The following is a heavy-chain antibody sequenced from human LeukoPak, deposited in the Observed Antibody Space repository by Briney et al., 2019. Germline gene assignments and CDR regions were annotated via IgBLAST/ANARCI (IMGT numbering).Heavy chain of an antibody. CDR3: ARTNCSNWHLDL. CDR2: MSPYNGNT. D-gene: IGHD1-1*01. Sequence: ASVKVPCKASSYTFTNYGITWVRQAPGQGLEWIGWMSPYNGNTNYAQTLQDRVTITSDPSTSTAYMDLKGLKSDDTAIYFCARTNCSNWHLDLWGRGTPVAVSS. V-gene: IGHV1-18*01. CDR1: SYTFTNYG. J-gene: IGHJ2*01.